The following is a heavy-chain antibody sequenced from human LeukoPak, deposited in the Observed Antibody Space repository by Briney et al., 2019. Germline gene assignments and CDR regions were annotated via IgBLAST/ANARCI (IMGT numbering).Heavy chain of an antibody. CDR1: GFTFSNAW. J-gene: IGHJ3*02. V-gene: IGHV3-74*01. D-gene: IGHD1-26*01. CDR2: IYSDGSRK. CDR3: TRSGRGGAFYI. Sequence: GGSLRLSCAPSGFTFSNAWMSWVRQAPGKGRVWVSRIYSDGSRKNYADSVKGRFTISGDNAKNTQYIQMNSLRAEDTGVYYCTRSGRGGAFYIWGQGTMVTVSS.